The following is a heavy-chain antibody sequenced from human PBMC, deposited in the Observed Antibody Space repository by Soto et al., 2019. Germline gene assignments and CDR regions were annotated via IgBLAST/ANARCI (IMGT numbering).Heavy chain of an antibody. CDR3: GRDAPPADS. J-gene: IGHJ4*02. Sequence: QVQLVQSGAEVKKPGASVKVSCKASGYTFTSYSISWVRQAPGQGLEWMGWISAYNGNTNYARMLQGRVTMTTDTPTNTAYLELRSWRSDDTAVYSCGRDAPPADSWGQGTLVTVSS. CDR1: GYTFTSYS. V-gene: IGHV1-18*04. CDR2: ISAYNGNT.